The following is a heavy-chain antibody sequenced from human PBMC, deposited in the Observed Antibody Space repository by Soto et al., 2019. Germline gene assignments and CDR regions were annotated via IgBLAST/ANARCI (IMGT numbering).Heavy chain of an antibody. J-gene: IGHJ4*02. CDR3: ARDALSTGIAAAAHPRGHFDY. CDR1: GFTFSSYS. CDR2: ISSSSSTI. Sequence: GGSLRLSCAASGFTFSSYSMNWVRQAPGKGLEWVSYISSSSSTIYYADSVKGRFTISRDNAKNSLYLQMNSLRDEDTAVYYCARDALSTGIAAAAHPRGHFDYWGQGTLVTVSS. D-gene: IGHD6-13*01. V-gene: IGHV3-48*02.